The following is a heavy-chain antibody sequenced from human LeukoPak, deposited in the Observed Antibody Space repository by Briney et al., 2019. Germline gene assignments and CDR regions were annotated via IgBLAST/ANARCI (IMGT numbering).Heavy chain of an antibody. CDR2: ITSKTEGGTT. Sequence: PGGPLRLSFAASGFTFINPGMSWVRQAPGKGLGWVARITSKTEGGTTDYAAPVKGRFTISRDDSKNTLYLQMNSLKTEETAVYYCTTSGYYDAFDIWGQGTMVTVSS. CDR3: TTSGYYDAFDI. CDR1: GFTFINPG. V-gene: IGHV3-15*01. J-gene: IGHJ3*02. D-gene: IGHD5-18*01.